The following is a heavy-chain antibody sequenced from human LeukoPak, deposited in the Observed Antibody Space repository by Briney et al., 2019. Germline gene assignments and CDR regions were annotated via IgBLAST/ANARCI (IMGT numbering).Heavy chain of an antibody. CDR1: GYTLTELS. CDR3: ATDRERYSSGWYHYGVQ. V-gene: IGHV1-24*01. D-gene: IGHD6-19*01. CDR2: FDPEDGET. J-gene: IGHJ4*02. Sequence: SVKVSCKVSGYTLTELSMHWVRQAPGKGLEWMGGFDPEDGETIYAQKFQGRVTMTEDTSTDTAYMELSSLRSEDTAVYYCATDRERYSSGWYHYGVQWGQGTLVTVSS.